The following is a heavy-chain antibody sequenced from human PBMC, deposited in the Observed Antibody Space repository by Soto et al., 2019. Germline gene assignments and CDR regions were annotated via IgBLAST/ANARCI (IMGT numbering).Heavy chain of an antibody. J-gene: IGHJ4*02. Sequence: EVQLVESGGGLVQPGRSLRLSCAASGFTFDDYAMHWVRQAPGKGLEWVSTISWNSGRIGYADSVKGRFTISRDNAKNYLYLQMNSLRAEDTALYYCAKGYYYDSGYYFDYWGQGTLVTVSS. CDR3: AKGYYYDSGYYFDY. D-gene: IGHD3-22*01. CDR1: GFTFDDYA. CDR2: ISWNSGRI. V-gene: IGHV3-9*01.